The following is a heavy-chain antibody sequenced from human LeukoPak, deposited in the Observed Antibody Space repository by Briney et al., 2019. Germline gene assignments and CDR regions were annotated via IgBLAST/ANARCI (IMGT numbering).Heavy chain of an antibody. CDR3: ARGGLYYGSGSYPNWFDP. D-gene: IGHD3-10*01. J-gene: IGHJ5*02. CDR2: IYHSGST. V-gene: IGHV4-38-2*02. Sequence: SETLSLTCTVSGYSISSGYYWGWLRQPPGKGLEWIGSIYHSGSTYYNPSLKSRVTMSVDTSKNQFSLKLSSVTAADTAVYYCARGGLYYGSGSYPNWFDPWGQGTLVTVSS. CDR1: GYSISSGYY.